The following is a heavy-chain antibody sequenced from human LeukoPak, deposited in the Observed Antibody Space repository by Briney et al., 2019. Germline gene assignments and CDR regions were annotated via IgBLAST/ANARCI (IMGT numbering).Heavy chain of an antibody. Sequence: SETLSLTCTVSGGSISSYYWSWIRQPPGKGLEWIGYIYYSGSTNYNPSLKSRVTISVDTSKNQFSLKLSSVTAADTAVYYCARDIGLNPSTVTTSGSPWFDPWGQGTLVTVSS. CDR2: IYYSGST. D-gene: IGHD4-11*01. J-gene: IGHJ5*02. V-gene: IGHV4-59*01. CDR3: ARDIGLNPSTVTTSGSPWFDP. CDR1: GGSISSYY.